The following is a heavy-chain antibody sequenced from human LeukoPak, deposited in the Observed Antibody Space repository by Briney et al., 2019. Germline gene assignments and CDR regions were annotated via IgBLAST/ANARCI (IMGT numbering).Heavy chain of an antibody. CDR1: GFTFSSYA. CDR2: ISYDGSNK. D-gene: IGHD6-13*01. CDR3: ARGGAAADTFDY. V-gene: IGHV3-30-3*01. J-gene: IGHJ4*02. Sequence: GRSLRPSCAASGFTFSSYAMHWVRQAPGKGLEWVAVISYDGSNKYYADSVKGRFTISRDNSKNTLYLQMNSLRAEDTAVYYCARGGAAADTFDYWGQGTLVTVSS.